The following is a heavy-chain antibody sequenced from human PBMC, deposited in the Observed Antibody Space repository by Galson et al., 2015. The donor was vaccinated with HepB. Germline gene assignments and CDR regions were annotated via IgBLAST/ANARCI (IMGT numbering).Heavy chain of an antibody. J-gene: IGHJ4*02. D-gene: IGHD3-16*02. V-gene: IGHV3-21*01. CDR3: ARGSAIGPVWGSYRYTVREFDY. CDR1: GFTFSSYS. CDR2: ISSSSSYI. Sequence: SLRLSCAASGFTFSSYSMNWVRQAPGKGLEWVSSISSSSSYIYYADSVKGRFTISRDNAKNSLYLQMNSLRAEDTAVYYCARGSAIGPVWGSYRYTVREFDYWGQGTLVTVSS.